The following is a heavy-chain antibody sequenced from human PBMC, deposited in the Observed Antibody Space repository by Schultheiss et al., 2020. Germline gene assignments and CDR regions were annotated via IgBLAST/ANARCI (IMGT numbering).Heavy chain of an antibody. CDR1: GFTFSSYD. Sequence: GGSLRLSCAASGFTFSSYDMHWVRQATGKGLEWVSAIGTAGDTYYPGSVKGRFTISRENAKNSLYLQMNSLRAGDTAVYYCAGEDTAMVTVYWGQGTLVTVSS. CDR3: AGEDTAMVTVY. CDR2: IGTAGDT. J-gene: IGHJ4*02. V-gene: IGHV3-13*01. D-gene: IGHD5-18*01.